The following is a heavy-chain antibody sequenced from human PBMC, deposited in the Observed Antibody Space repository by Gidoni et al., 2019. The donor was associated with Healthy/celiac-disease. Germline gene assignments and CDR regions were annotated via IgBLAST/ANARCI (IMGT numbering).Heavy chain of an antibody. CDR3: AREPCSLGSGGSCPPEYYYYGMDV. J-gene: IGHJ6*02. Sequence: QVQLVQSGAEVKKPGSSVKVSCKASGGTFSSYAISWVRQAPGQGLEWLGGIIPIFGTANYAQEFQGRGAITTDESTSTAYMELSSMRSEDTAVYYCAREPCSLGSGGSCPPEYYYYGMDVWGQGTTVTVSS. CDR1: GGTFSSYA. D-gene: IGHD2-15*01. CDR2: IIPIFGTA. V-gene: IGHV1-69*01.